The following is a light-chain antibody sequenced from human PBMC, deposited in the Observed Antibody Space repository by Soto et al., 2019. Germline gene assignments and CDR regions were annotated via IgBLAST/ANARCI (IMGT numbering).Light chain of an antibody. Sequence: EILATQSASTLSVSRGERATLSCRASQSVRSNLAWYQQNPGQAPRLLIYGASTRATGIPATFSGSGSGTQFTLTISSLQSEDFAVYYCQQYNNWPAITFGQVTRLES. J-gene: IGKJ5*01. CDR3: QQYNNWPAIT. CDR2: GAS. V-gene: IGKV3D-15*01. CDR1: QSVRSN.